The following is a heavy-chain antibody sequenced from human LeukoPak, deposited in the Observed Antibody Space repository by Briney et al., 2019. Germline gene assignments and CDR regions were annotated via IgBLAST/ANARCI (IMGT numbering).Heavy chain of an antibody. D-gene: IGHD3-10*01. CDR3: ASRVLLLWFDP. CDR2: ISGSGGST. Sequence: TGGSLRLSCAASGFTFSSYAMSWVRQAPGKGLEWVSAISGSGGSTYYADSVKGRFTISRDNSKNTLYLQMNGLRAEDTAVYYCASRVLLLWFDPWGQGTLVTVSS. V-gene: IGHV3-23*01. J-gene: IGHJ5*02. CDR1: GFTFSSYA.